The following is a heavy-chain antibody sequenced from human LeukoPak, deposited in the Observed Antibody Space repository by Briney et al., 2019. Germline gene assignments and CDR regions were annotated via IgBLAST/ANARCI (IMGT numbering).Heavy chain of an antibody. J-gene: IGHJ6*02. CDR3: ARGDCSGGSCSSMDV. D-gene: IGHD2-15*01. V-gene: IGHV3-13*04. CDR2: INPAGDT. CDR1: GFTFSTYD. Sequence: GGSLRLSCAASGFTFSTYDMHWVRQATGKGLEWVTGINPAGDTYYPGSVKGRFTISREDAKNSFYLQMNSLRVGDTAVYYCARGDCSGGSCSSMDVWGQGTTVTVSS.